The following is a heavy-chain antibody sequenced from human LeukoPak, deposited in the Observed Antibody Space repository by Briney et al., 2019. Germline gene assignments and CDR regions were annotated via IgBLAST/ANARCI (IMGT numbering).Heavy chain of an antibody. J-gene: IGHJ4*02. CDR3: ARDRSPGNFDY. CDR2: ISSSSNNI. D-gene: IGHD3-10*01. CDR1: GFTFSSYS. V-gene: IGHV3-21*01. Sequence: PGGSLRLSCAASGFTFSSYSMNWVRQAPGKGLEWVSSISSSSNNIYYADSVKGRFTISRDNAKNSLYLQMNSLRAEDTAVYYCARDRSPGNFDYWGQGTLVTVSS.